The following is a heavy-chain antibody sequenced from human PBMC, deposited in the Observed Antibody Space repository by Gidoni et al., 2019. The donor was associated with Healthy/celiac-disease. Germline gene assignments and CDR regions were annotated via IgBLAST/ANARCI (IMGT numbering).Heavy chain of an antibody. CDR2: TRNKANSYTT. CDR1: GFTFSDHY. J-gene: IGHJ6*02. D-gene: IGHD5-12*01. CDR3: AREMATTNYYYGMDV. V-gene: IGHV3-72*01. Sequence: EVQLVESGGGLVQPGGSLRLSCAASGFTFSDHYMDWVRQAPGKGLEWVGRTRNKANSYTTEYAASVKGRFTISRDDSKNSLYLQMNSLKTEDTAVYYCAREMATTNYYYGMDVWGQGTTVTVSS.